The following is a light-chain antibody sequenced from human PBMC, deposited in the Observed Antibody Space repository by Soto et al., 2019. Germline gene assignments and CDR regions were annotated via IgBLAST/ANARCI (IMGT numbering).Light chain of an antibody. CDR1: QGVTDNF. J-gene: IGKJ3*01. V-gene: IGKV3-20*01. Sequence: GERATLSCGASQGVTDNFLAWYKQKPGHAPGLLSYGAPSRATGGPDRFSGSGSGTDFTLTISRLEHGDFAVYYCQQYCTSLLTFCPVIKVYIK. CDR2: GAP. CDR3: QQYCTSLLT.